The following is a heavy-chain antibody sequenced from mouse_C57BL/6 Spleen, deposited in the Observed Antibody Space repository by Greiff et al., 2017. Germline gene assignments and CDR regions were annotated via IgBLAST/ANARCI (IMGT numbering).Heavy chain of an antibody. CDR1: GYTFTSYW. V-gene: IGHV1-59*01. J-gene: IGHJ4*01. CDR3: ARDWNAMDY. Sequence: VQLKQPGAELVRPGTSVKLSCKASGYTFTSYWMHWVKQRPGQGLEWIGVIDPSDSYTNYNQKFKGKATLTVDTSSSTAYMQLSSLTSEDSAVXYCARDWNAMDYWGQGTSVTVSS. CDR2: IDPSDSYT. D-gene: IGHD4-1*01.